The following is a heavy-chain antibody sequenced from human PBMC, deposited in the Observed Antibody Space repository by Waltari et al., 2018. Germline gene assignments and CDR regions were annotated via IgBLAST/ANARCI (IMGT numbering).Heavy chain of an antibody. V-gene: IGHV4-39*07. CDR3: ARDGGVGATTPFDY. D-gene: IGHD1-26*01. CDR1: GGSISSSSYY. CDR2: IYYSGST. Sequence: HLQLQESGPGLVKPSETLSLTCTVSGGSISSSSYYWGWIRQPPGKGLEWIGSIYYSGSTYYNPSLKSRVTISVDTSKNQFSLKLSSVTAADTAVYYCARDGGVGATTPFDYWGQGTLVTVSS. J-gene: IGHJ4*02.